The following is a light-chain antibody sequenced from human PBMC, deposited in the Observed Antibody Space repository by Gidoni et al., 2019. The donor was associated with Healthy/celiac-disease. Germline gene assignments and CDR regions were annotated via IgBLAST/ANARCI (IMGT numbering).Light chain of an antibody. CDR2: DAS. V-gene: IGKV3-11*01. J-gene: IGKJ5*01. Sequence: EIVLTQSPATLSLSPGERATLSCRASQSVSSYLAWYQQKPGQAPRRLIYDASSGATGIPARFSGSGSGIDFTLAISSLEPEDFAVYYCQQRSNWPEVTFGQGTRLEIK. CDR3: QQRSNWPEVT. CDR1: QSVSSY.